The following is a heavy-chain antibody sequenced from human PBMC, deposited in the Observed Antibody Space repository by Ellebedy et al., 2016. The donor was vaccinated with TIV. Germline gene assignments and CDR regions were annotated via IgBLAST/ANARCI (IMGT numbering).Heavy chain of an antibody. CDR2: IDTVGKSV. V-gene: IGHV3-74*01. Sequence: GGSLRLSCAASGFILSNHWMHWVRQAPGKGLEWIARIDTVGKSVSHADSVEGRFTISRDNARNTLFLQMNSLRPEDTAVYYCARDSGPPSHTTTDAFDAWGPGTMVTVSS. D-gene: IGHD6-19*01. CDR1: GFILSNHW. J-gene: IGHJ3*01. CDR3: ARDSGPPSHTTTDAFDA.